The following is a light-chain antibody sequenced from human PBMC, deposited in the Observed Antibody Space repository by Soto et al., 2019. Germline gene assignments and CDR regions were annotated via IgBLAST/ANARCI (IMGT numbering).Light chain of an antibody. CDR2: SND. CDR1: NSNIGGNT. Sequence: QSALTQPPSASGTPGQRVTISCSGSNSNIGGNTVNWYQQLPGAAPKLLMYSNDQRPSGVPDRFSGSKFGTTASLAISGLQSEDEADYRCETWDDSLNAAVFGAGTKVTVL. J-gene: IGLJ1*01. V-gene: IGLV1-44*01. CDR3: ETWDDSLNAAV.